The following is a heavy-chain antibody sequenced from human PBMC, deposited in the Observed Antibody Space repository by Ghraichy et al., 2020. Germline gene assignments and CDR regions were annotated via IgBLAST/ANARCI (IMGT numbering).Heavy chain of an antibody. J-gene: IGHJ6*02. D-gene: IGHD1-26*01. V-gene: IGHV3-15*01. CDR3: TTGPIVGATTGYYYYGMDV. CDR2: IKSKSDGGTT. Sequence: GGSLRLSCAASGFTFSNAWMSWVRQAPGKGLEWVGRIKSKSDGGTTDYAAPVKGRFTISRDDSKNTLYLQMNSLKTEDTAVYYCTTGPIVGATTGYYYYGMDVWGQGTTVTVSS. CDR1: GFTFSNAW.